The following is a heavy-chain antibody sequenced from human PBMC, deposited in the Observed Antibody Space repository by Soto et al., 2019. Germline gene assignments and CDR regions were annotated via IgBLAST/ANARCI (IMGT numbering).Heavy chain of an antibody. CDR3: ARDRGQRIAVAGTY. Sequence: GGSLRLSCAASGFTFSSYAMHWVRQAPGKGLEWVAVISYDGSNKYYADSVKGRFTISRDNSKNTLYLQMNSLRAEDTAVYYCARDRGQRIAVAGTYWGQGTLVTVSS. D-gene: IGHD6-19*01. CDR1: GFTFSSYA. V-gene: IGHV3-30-3*01. J-gene: IGHJ4*02. CDR2: ISYDGSNK.